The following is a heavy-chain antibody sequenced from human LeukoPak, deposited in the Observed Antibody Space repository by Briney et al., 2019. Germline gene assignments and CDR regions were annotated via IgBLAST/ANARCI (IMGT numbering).Heavy chain of an antibody. Sequence: GGSLRLSCAASGFSVSRNYMTWVRQAPGKGLEWVSVIYSGGRTDYADSVKGRFTISRDSSKNTLYLQMNGLRAEDTAVYYCTRDVIRGTNLGYWGQGTLVTVSS. V-gene: IGHV3-66*02. CDR1: GFSVSRNY. J-gene: IGHJ4*02. CDR3: TRDVIRGTNLGY. CDR2: IYSGGRT. D-gene: IGHD3-10*01.